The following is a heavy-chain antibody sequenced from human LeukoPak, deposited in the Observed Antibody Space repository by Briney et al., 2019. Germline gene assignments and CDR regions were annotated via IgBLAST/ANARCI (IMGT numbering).Heavy chain of an antibody. CDR2: ISGSGGST. CDR3: AKAGYYDSSGPTTGFRC. CDR1: GFTFSSYW. D-gene: IGHD3-22*01. J-gene: IGHJ4*02. Sequence: GGSLRLSCAASGFTFSSYWMSWVRQAPGKGLEWVSAISGSGGSTYYADSVKGRFTISRDNSKNTLYLQMNSLRAEDTAVYYCAKAGYYDSSGPTTGFRCWGQGTLVTVSS. V-gene: IGHV3-23*01.